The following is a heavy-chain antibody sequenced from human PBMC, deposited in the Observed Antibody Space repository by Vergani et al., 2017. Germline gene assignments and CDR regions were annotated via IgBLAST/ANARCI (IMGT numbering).Heavy chain of an antibody. D-gene: IGHD6-25*01. CDR3: ARGAAPDYYYYGMDV. CDR2: ISYDGSNK. Sequence: QVQLVESGGGVVQPGRSLRLSCAASGFTFSSYAMHWVRQAPGKGLEWVAVISYDGSNKYYADSVKGRFTISRDNSKNTLYLQMNSLRAEDTAVYYCARGAAPDYYYYGMDVWGQGTTVTVSS. J-gene: IGHJ6*02. V-gene: IGHV3-30-3*01. CDR1: GFTFSSYA.